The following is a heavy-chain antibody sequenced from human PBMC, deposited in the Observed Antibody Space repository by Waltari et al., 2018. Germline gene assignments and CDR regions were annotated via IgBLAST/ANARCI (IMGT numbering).Heavy chain of an antibody. CDR1: RFPFSNDG. CDR2: IPYDGRNQ. D-gene: IGHD1-1*01. CDR3: ARDRGPGKTGADY. J-gene: IGHJ4*02. Sequence: QGQVVESGGGVVQPGGSLGGCCAASRFPFSNDGLLWVSQVPGKGLEWVAYIPYDGRNQYYADSVKGRFTISRDNSKNTLYLQVNSLRAEDTAVYYCARDRGPGKTGADYWGQGTLVTVSS. V-gene: IGHV3-30*02.